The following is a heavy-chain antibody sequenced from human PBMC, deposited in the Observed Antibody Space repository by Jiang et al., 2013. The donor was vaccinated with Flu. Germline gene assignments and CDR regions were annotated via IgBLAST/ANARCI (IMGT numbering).Heavy chain of an antibody. D-gene: IGHD3-10*01. V-gene: IGHV4-61*02. J-gene: IGHJ5*02. CDR3: ARDRITMVRGVIITSHNWFDP. Sequence: SISSGSYYWSWIRQPAGKGLEWIGRIYTSGSTNYNPSLKSRVTISVDTSKNQFSLKLSSVTAADMAVYYCARDRITMVRGVIITSHNWFDPWGQGTLVTVSS. CDR2: IYTSGST. CDR1: SISSGSYY.